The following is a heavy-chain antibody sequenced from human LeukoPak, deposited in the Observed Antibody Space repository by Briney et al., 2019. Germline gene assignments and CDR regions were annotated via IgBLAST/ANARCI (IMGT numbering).Heavy chain of an antibody. CDR3: AKHMTLSSKYSFDY. CDR1: GFTFSSYG. J-gene: IGHJ4*02. D-gene: IGHD2-21*01. Sequence: GGSLRLSCAASGFTFSSYGMHWVRQAPGKGLEWVAFIRYDGSNKYYADSVKGRFTISRDNSKNTLYLQMNSLRAEDTAVYYCAKHMTLSSKYSFDYWGQGTLVTVSS. V-gene: IGHV3-30*02. CDR2: IRYDGSNK.